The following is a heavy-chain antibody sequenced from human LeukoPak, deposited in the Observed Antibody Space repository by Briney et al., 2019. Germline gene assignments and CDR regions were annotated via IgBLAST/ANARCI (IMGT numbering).Heavy chain of an antibody. V-gene: IGHV1-2*02. Sequence: ASVKVSCKASGYTFTGYYMHWVQQAPGQGLEWMGWINPNSGGTNYAQKFQGRVTMTRDTSISTAYMELSRLRSDDTAVYYCARGHKVRFLEWLLLDPYSNYYMDVWGKGTTVTVSS. CDR2: INPNSGGT. CDR1: GYTFTGYY. J-gene: IGHJ6*03. CDR3: ARGHKVRFLEWLLLDPYSNYYMDV. D-gene: IGHD3-3*01.